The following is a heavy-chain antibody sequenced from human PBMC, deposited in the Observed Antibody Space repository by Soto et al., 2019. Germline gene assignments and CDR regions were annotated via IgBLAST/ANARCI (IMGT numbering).Heavy chain of an antibody. Sequence: SETLSLTCTVSGGSISSGNYYWSWIRQPPGKGLEWIGCIYYSGSTNYNPSLKSRVTISVDTSKNQFSLKLSSVTAADTAVYYCARAPRGNYGYPSYFDYWGQGTLVTVSS. V-gene: IGHV4-61*01. D-gene: IGHD3-10*01. CDR3: ARAPRGNYGYPSYFDY. CDR1: GGSISSGNYY. J-gene: IGHJ4*02. CDR2: IYYSGST.